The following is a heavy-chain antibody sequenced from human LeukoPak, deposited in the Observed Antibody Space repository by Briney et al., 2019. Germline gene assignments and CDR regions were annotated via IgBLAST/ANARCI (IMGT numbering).Heavy chain of an antibody. CDR1: GYTFTTYP. D-gene: IGHD3-10*01. CDR2: INVGNGDT. Sequence: ASVKVSCKASGYTFTTYPIYWVCRAPGQRLEWMGWINVGNGDTKYSQKFQGRVTITRDTSASTAYMELSSLRSEETAVYYCARDRAGQLDYWGQGTLVTVSS. V-gene: IGHV1-3*01. CDR3: ARDRAGQLDY. J-gene: IGHJ4*02.